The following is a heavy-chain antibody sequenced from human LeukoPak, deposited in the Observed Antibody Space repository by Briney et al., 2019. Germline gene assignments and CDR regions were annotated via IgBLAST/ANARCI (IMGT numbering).Heavy chain of an antibody. CDR1: GGSFSGYY. Sequence: SETLSLTCAVYGGSFSGYYWSWIRQPPGEGLEWIGEINHSGSTNYNPSLKSRVTISVDTSKNQFSLKLSSVTAADTAVYYCARRRGSSGVDYWGQGTLVTVSS. J-gene: IGHJ4*02. CDR2: INHSGST. V-gene: IGHV4-34*01. CDR3: ARRRGSSGVDY. D-gene: IGHD3-16*01.